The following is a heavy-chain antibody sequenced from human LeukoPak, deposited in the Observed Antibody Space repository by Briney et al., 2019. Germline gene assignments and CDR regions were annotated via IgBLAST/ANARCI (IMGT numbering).Heavy chain of an antibody. CDR3: ARGTYYYEF. V-gene: IGHV3-7*04. CDR2: MNQFGTEI. J-gene: IGHJ4*02. Sequence: GGSLRLSCAASTFTFSDYYMTWVRQAPGKGPEWVAYMNQFGTEIKYLDSVKGRYTISRDNAKNSLYLWMTSLTADDTAVYYCARGTYYYEFWGQGTLVIVSS. CDR1: TFTFSDYY. D-gene: IGHD3/OR15-3a*01.